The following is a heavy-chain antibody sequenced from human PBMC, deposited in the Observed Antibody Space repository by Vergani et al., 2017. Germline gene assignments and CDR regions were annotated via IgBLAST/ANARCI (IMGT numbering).Heavy chain of an antibody. CDR3: AKLSRGLDS. CDR2: INPNNGGT. V-gene: IGHV1-2*06. CDR1: GYTFTGSY. D-gene: IGHD1-7*01. Sequence: QVQLVQSGAEVKKPGASMKVSCKASGYTFTGSYMHWVRQAPGQGLEWMGRINPNNGGTNYAQKFQGRGTMTRDTSINTAYMELTSLRSDDTAVYYCAKLSRGLDSWGQGTLVTVSS. J-gene: IGHJ4*02.